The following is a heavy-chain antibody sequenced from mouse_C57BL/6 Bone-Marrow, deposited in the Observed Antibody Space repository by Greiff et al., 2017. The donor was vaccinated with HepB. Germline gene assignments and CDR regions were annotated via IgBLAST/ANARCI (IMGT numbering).Heavy chain of an antibody. CDR2: INPNNGGT. CDR1: GYTFTDYY. J-gene: IGHJ2*01. CDR3: ARSGGDGSND. D-gene: IGHD1-1*01. Sequence: VQLQQSGPELVKPGASVKISCKASGYTFTDYYMNWVKQSHGKSLEWIGDINPNNGGTSYNQKFKGKATLTVDKSSSTAYMELRSLTSEDSAVYYCARSGGDGSNDWGKGTTLTVSS. V-gene: IGHV1-26*01.